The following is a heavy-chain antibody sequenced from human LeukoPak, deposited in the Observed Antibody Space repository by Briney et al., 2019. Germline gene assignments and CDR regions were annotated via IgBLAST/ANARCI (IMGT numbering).Heavy chain of an antibody. CDR2: INPSGGST. D-gene: IGHD6-19*01. CDR3: VRDMDRGQWLVRPYN. CDR1: GYTFTTYY. J-gene: IGHJ4*02. Sequence: ASVKVSCKASGYTFTTYYVHWVRQAPGQGLEWMGIINPSGGSTTYAQKFRGRLTMTRDMSTSTVYMELSSLRSEDTAVYHCVRDMDRGQWLVRPYNWGQGTLVTVSS. V-gene: IGHV1-46*01.